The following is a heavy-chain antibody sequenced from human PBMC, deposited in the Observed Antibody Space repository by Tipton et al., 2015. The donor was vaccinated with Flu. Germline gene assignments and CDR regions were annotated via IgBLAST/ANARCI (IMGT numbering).Heavy chain of an antibody. D-gene: IGHD3-9*01. Sequence: SLRLSCAASGFTFSSYWMHWVRQAPGKGLVWVSHMNSDGSSTSYADSVKGRFTISRDNAKNTLYLQMNSLRAEDTAVYYCASSKTGAFDIWGQGTMVTVSS. CDR2: MNSDGSST. CDR1: GFTFSSYW. CDR3: ASSKTGAFDI. V-gene: IGHV3-74*01. J-gene: IGHJ3*02.